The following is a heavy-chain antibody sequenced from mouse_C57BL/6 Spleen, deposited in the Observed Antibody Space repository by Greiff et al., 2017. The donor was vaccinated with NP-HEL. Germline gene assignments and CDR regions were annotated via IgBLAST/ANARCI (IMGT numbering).Heavy chain of an antibody. J-gene: IGHJ1*03. V-gene: IGHV1-64*01. CDR2: IHPNSGST. D-gene: IGHD2-4*01. CDR1: GYTFTSYW. CDR3: ARVKYDYDGYFDV. Sequence: VKLQQPGAELVKPGASVKLSCKASGYTFTSYWMHWVKQRPGQGLEWIGMIHPNSGSTNYNEKFKSKATLTVDKSSSTAYMQLSSLTSEDSAVYYCARVKYDYDGYFDVWGTGTTVTVSS.